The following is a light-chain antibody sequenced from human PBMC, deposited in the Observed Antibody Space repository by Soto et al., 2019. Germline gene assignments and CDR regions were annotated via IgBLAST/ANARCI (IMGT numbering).Light chain of an antibody. Sequence: DIQMTQCRSTLAASVGDAFTITYPASQSISRWLAWYQQKPGKAPKILISDASILENGVPSRFSGTGSGTEFTLTISSLQPDDFATYFCQQYNSFSLITFGQGTRLEIK. CDR3: QQYNSFSLIT. V-gene: IGKV1-5*01. CDR2: DAS. CDR1: QSISRW. J-gene: IGKJ5*01.